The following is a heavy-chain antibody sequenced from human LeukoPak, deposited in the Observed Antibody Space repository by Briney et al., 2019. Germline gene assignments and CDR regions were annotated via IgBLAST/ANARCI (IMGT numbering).Heavy chain of an antibody. CDR3: ARPMIRGVISDYYYGVDV. J-gene: IGHJ6*02. CDR1: GFTVSSNY. CDR2: IYSGGST. Sequence: GGSLRLSCAASGFTVSSNYMSWVRQAPGKGLEWVSVIYSGGSTYYADSVKGRFTISRDNSKNTLYLQMNSLRAEDTAVYYCARPMIRGVISDYYYGVDVWGQGTTVTVSS. D-gene: IGHD3-10*01. V-gene: IGHV3-53*01.